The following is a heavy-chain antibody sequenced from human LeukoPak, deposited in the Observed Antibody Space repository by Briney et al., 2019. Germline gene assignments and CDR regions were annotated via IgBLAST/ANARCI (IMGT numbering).Heavy chain of an antibody. CDR2: ISSTSTTK. CDR1: GFTFSTYS. V-gene: IGHV3-48*02. CDR3: ARDVGPTVQPTPVDF. Sequence: GGSQRLSCAASGFTFSTYSMIWVGQAPGEGLEWLSYISSTSTTKYCADSVKGRFTISRNNAKNLLYLHMNSLRDEDTAVYYCARDVGPTVQPTPVDFWGQGTLVTVYS. D-gene: IGHD4-17*01. J-gene: IGHJ4*02.